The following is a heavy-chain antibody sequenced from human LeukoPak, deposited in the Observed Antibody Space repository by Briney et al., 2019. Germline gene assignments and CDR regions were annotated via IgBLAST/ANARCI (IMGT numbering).Heavy chain of an antibody. V-gene: IGHV3-23*01. J-gene: IGHJ4*02. D-gene: IGHD6-19*01. CDR1: GFTVSSNY. CDR3: TKDKGFNSGCHDY. CDR2: ISIRGDTT. Sequence: GGSLRLSCAASGFTVSSNYMSWVRQAPGKGLEWVSFISIRGDTTYYADSVKGRFTISRDNSKNTLYLQMNSLRTEDTAVYYCTKDKGFNSGCHDYWGQGTLVTVSS.